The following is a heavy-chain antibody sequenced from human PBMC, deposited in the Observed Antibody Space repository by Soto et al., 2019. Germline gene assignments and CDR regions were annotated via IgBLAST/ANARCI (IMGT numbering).Heavy chain of an antibody. CDR3: ARDRDYAFDY. D-gene: IGHD4-17*01. Sequence: GGSLRLSCAASGFSFSTYSMNWVRQAPGKGLEWVSYITRSGDVVYYADSVKGRFSISRGNAEGSLFLQMSTLRDEDTAVYFCARDRDYAFDYWGQGTLVTVSS. V-gene: IGHV3-48*02. CDR1: GFSFSTYS. CDR2: ITRSGDVV. J-gene: IGHJ4*02.